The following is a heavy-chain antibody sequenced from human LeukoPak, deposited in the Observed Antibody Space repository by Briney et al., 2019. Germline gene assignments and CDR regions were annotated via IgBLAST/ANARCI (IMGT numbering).Heavy chain of an antibody. V-gene: IGHV3-15*07. CDR1: GFIFSIYG. D-gene: IGHD3-22*01. J-gene: IGHJ3*02. CDR3: TTDYYDSSGYPMDAFDI. Sequence: PGGSLRLSCAASGFIFSIYGMHWVRQAPGKGLEWVGRIKSKTDGGTTDYAAPVKGRFTISRDDSKNTLYLQMNSLKTEDTAVYYCTTDYYDSSGYPMDAFDIWGQGTMVTVSS. CDR2: IKSKTDGGTT.